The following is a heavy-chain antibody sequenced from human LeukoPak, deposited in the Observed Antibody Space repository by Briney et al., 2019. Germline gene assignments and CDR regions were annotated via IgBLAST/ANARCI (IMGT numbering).Heavy chain of an antibody. CDR2: IYYSGST. CDR3: ARGFGSTDHGMDV. D-gene: IGHD3-16*01. CDR1: GGSISSGDYY. J-gene: IGHJ6*02. V-gene: IGHV4-30-4*01. Sequence: SETLSLTCTVSGGSISSGDYYWSWIRQPPGKGLEWIGYIYYSGSTYYNPSLKSRVTISVDTSKNQFSLKLSSVTAADTAVYYCARGFGSTDHGMDVWGQGTTVTVSS.